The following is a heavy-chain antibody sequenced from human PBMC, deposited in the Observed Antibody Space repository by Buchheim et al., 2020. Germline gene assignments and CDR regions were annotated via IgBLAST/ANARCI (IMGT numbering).Heavy chain of an antibody. V-gene: IGHV3-23*01. Sequence: EVQLLESGGGLVQPGGSLRLSCAASGFTFSSFAMIWVRQAPGKGLEWVSAISGSGGDTYYADSVKGRFTISRDNSKDTLYLQMNSLRAEDTAVYYCARDGGSYIRLDYWGQGTL. J-gene: IGHJ4*02. CDR2: ISGSGGDT. D-gene: IGHD1-26*01. CDR1: GFTFSSFA. CDR3: ARDGGSYIRLDY.